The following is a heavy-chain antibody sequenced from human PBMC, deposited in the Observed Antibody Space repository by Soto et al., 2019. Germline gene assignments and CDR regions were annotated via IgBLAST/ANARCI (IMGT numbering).Heavy chain of an antibody. CDR3: AKDSVDYGGNEHFDY. Sequence: EVQLLESGGGLVQPGGSLRLSCAASGFTFSSYAMSWVRQAPGKGLEWVSAISGSGGSTYYADSVKGRFTISRDNSKNSLYLQMNSLRAEDTALYYCAKDSVDYGGNEHFDYWGQGTLVTVSS. J-gene: IGHJ4*02. CDR2: ISGSGGST. D-gene: IGHD4-17*01. V-gene: IGHV3-23*01. CDR1: GFTFSSYA.